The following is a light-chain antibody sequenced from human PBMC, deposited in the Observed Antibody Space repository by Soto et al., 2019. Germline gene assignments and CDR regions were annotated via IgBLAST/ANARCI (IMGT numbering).Light chain of an antibody. J-gene: IGKJ1*01. Sequence: DIHMTQSPSTLSASVGDRGTITCRASEIISRWLAWYQQKPGKAPKRLIHAATILESVVPARFSGSGSGTELTRTISALQPDDAAAYSCQRYNRYLWRFGQGAKVDI. CDR2: AAT. CDR1: EIISRW. V-gene: IGKV1-5*01. CDR3: QRYNRYLWR.